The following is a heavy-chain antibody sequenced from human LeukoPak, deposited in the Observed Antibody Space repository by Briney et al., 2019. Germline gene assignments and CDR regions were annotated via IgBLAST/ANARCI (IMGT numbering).Heavy chain of an antibody. J-gene: IGHJ3*02. V-gene: IGHV1-2*02. Sequence: ASVKVSCKASGYTCTGYYMHWVRQAPGQGLEWMGWINPNSGGTNYAQQFQGRVTMTRDTSISTAYMELSRLRSDDTAVYYCAREGPLAYCGGDCYPDHDAFDIWGQGTMVTVSS. D-gene: IGHD2-21*02. CDR3: AREGPLAYCGGDCYPDHDAFDI. CDR2: INPNSGGT. CDR1: GYTCTGYY.